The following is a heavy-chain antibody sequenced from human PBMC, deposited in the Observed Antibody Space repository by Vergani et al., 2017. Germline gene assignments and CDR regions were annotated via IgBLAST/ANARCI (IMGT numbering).Heavy chain of an antibody. J-gene: IGHJ4*02. V-gene: IGHV4-34*01. CDR2: INHSGSI. CDR3: ARGRQRIGYGAGAVHY. Sequence: QVQLQQWGAGLLKPSETLSLTFAVYGGPFSGFYWSWIPKPPGKGLEWIGEINHSGSINYNPSLKSRGTISVDTSKNQFSLKLSTVTAADTAVYYCARGRQRIGYGAGAVHYWGRGTLVTVSS. CDR1: GGPFSGFY. D-gene: IGHD3-10*01.